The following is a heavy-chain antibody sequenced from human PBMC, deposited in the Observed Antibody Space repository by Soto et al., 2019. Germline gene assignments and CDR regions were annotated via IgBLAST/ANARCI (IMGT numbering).Heavy chain of an antibody. D-gene: IGHD4-17*01. CDR2: IYPGDSDT. J-gene: IGHJ5*02. V-gene: IGHV5-51*01. Sequence: EVQLVQSGAEVKKPGESLKISCKGSGYSFTSYWIDWVRQMPGKGLEWMGIIYPGDSDTRYSPSFQGQVTISADKSISTAYLQWSSLKASDTAMYYCARHGGNDYGDYVERGWFDPWGQGTLVTVSS. CDR1: GYSFTSYW. CDR3: ARHGGNDYGDYVERGWFDP.